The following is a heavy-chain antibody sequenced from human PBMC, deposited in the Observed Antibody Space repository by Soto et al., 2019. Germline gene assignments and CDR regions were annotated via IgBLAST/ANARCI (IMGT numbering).Heavy chain of an antibody. CDR2: FAGNFVTL. J-gene: IGHJ4*02. CDR1: GFTFSNHL. CDR3: VREGTLGVEGFDV. Sequence: EVQLLESGGGLVQPGGSLTLSCAASGFTFSNHLIHWVRQAPGEGLEWVSGFAGNFVTLLYADSVKGRFTISRDNSNNTSDLQMNNLRAEDAAIYYCVREGTLGVEGFDVWGQGRLVTVSS. V-gene: IGHV3-23*01. D-gene: IGHD1-26*01.